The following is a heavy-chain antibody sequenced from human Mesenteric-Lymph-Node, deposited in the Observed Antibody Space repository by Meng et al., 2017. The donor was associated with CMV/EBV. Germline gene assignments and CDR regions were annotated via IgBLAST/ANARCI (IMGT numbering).Heavy chain of an antibody. CDR1: GFTFSSYA. D-gene: IGHD3-9*01. V-gene: IGHV3-7*01. CDR2: IKQDGSEK. CDR3: ARATRATPGDWLSFDY. J-gene: IGHJ4*02. Sequence: GGSLRLSCIASGFTFSSYAMSWVRQAPGKGLEWVANIKQDGSEKNYVDSVKGRFTIFRDNTKNSLHLQMNSLRAEDTAVYYCARATRATPGDWLSFDYWGQGTLVTVSS.